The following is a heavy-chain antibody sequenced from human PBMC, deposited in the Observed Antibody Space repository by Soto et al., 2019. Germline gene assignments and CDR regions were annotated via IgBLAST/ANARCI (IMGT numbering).Heavy chain of an antibody. Sequence: PGGSLRLSCAASGFTFSSYWMHWVRQAPGKGLVWVSRINSDGSSTSYADSVKGRFTISRDNAKNTLYLQMNSLRAEDTAVYYCAREEALQGIVLVPAAPYYYYYYGMDVWGQGTTVTVSS. J-gene: IGHJ6*02. V-gene: IGHV3-74*01. D-gene: IGHD2-2*01. CDR2: INSDGSST. CDR1: GFTFSSYW. CDR3: AREEALQGIVLVPAAPYYYYYYGMDV.